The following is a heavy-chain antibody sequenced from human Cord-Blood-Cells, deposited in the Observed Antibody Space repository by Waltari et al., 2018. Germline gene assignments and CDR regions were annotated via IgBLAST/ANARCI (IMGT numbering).Heavy chain of an antibody. CDR2: IYYSGST. J-gene: IGHJ3*02. CDR1: GGSISSSSYY. V-gene: IGHV4-39*01. D-gene: IGHD2-2*01. Sequence: QLQLQESGPGLVKPSETLSLTCTVSGGSISSSSYYWGWIRQPPGKGLEWIGSIYYSGSTYHNPSLKSRVTISVDTSKNQFSLKLSSVTAADTAVYYCAQVVPAAFAFDIWGQGTMVTVSS. CDR3: AQVVPAAFAFDI.